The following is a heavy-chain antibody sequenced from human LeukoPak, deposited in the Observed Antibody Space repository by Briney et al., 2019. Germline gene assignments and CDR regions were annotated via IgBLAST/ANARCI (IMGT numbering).Heavy chain of an antibody. J-gene: IGHJ6*02. D-gene: IGHD4-17*01. CDR3: ARSGDSLLGMDV. V-gene: IGHV4-59*12. Sequence: ASETLSLTCTVSSGSISSYYWSWIRQPPGKGLEWIGYVYYSGSTNYNPSLKSRVTISVDTSKNQFSLQLNSVTPEDTAVYYCARSGDSLLGMDVWGQGTTVTVSS. CDR1: SGSISSYY. CDR2: VYYSGST.